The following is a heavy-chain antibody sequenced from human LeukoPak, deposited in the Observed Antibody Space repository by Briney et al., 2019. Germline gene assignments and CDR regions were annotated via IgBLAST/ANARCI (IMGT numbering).Heavy chain of an antibody. CDR1: GFTFSSYW. CDR2: LKQDGSEK. Sequence: PGGSLRLSCAASGFTFSSYWMSWVRQAPGKGLEWVANLKQDGSEKYYVDSVKGRFTISRDNAKNSLYLQMNSLRAEDTAVYYCARVIRRAETYYFDYWGQGTLVTVSS. V-gene: IGHV3-7*01. CDR3: ARVIRRAETYYFDY. J-gene: IGHJ4*02. D-gene: IGHD3-3*02.